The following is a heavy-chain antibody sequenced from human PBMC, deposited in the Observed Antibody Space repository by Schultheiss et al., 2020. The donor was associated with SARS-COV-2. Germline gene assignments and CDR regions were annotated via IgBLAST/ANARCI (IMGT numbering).Heavy chain of an antibody. CDR3: ARDGYGDYDYYYYGMDV. V-gene: IGHV4-31*01. Sequence: LRLSCTVSGGSVSSGSYYWSWIRQPPGKGLEWIGYIFYSGSTYYNPSLKSLITMSVDTSKNQFSLKLSSVTAADTAVYYCARDGYGDYDYYYYGMDVWGQGTTVTVSS. CDR1: GGSVSSGSYY. D-gene: IGHD4-17*01. CDR2: IFYSGST. J-gene: IGHJ6*02.